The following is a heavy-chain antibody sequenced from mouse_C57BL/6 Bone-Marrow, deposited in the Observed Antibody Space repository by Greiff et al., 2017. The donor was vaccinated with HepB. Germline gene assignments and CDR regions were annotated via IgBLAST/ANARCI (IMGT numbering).Heavy chain of an antibody. CDR2: ISDGGSYT. CDR3: ARDVTTVVWYFDV. CDR1: GFTFSSYA. Sequence: DVKLVESGGGLVKPGGSLKLSCAASGFTFSSYAMSWVRQTPEKRLEWVATISDGGSYTYYPDNVKGRFTISRDNAKNNLYLQMSHLKSEDTAMYYCARDVTTVVWYFDVWGTGTTVTVSS. J-gene: IGHJ1*03. D-gene: IGHD1-1*01. V-gene: IGHV5-4*01.